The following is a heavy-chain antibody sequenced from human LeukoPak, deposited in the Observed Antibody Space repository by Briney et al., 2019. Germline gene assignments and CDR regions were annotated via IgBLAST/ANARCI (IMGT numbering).Heavy chain of an antibody. J-gene: IGHJ4*02. Sequence: GGSLRLSCAASGFTFSNYGMHRLGQAPGKGLEGVAFIRYDGSNKYYPDSVKGRCTISRDNSKNKLYLQMNSLRAEDTAVYYCAKDALGVMVLGYSFDYWGQGTLVTVSS. D-gene: IGHD3-10*01. V-gene: IGHV3-30*02. CDR1: GFTFSNYG. CDR3: AKDALGVMVLGYSFDY. CDR2: IRYDGSNK.